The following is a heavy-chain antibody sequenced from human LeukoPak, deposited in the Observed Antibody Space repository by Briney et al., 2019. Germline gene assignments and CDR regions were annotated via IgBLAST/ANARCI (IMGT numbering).Heavy chain of an antibody. V-gene: IGHV1-2*06. CDR3: ARADSNNWDAKYYFDY. Sequence: ASVKVSCKTSGYTFTGYYIHWVRQAPGQGLEWMGRINPNSGGTNYAQKFQGRVTMTRDTSITTAYMELSRLRSDDTAVYYCARADSNNWDAKYYFDYWGQGALVTVPS. J-gene: IGHJ4*02. CDR1: GYTFTGYY. CDR2: INPNSGGT. D-gene: IGHD1-26*01.